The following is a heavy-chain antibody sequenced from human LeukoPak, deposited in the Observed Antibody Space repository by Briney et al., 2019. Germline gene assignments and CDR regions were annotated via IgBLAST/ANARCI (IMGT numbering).Heavy chain of an antibody. J-gene: IGHJ4*02. CDR1: GFTFSSYS. CDR2: ISSSSSYI. D-gene: IGHD2-8*01. Sequence: GGSLRLSCAASGFTFSSYSMDWVRQAPGKGLEWVSSISSSSSYIYYADSVKGRFTISRDNAKDSLYLQMNSLSAEDTAVYYCARASTNGDYFDYWGQGTLVTVSS. V-gene: IGHV3-21*01. CDR3: ARASTNGDYFDY.